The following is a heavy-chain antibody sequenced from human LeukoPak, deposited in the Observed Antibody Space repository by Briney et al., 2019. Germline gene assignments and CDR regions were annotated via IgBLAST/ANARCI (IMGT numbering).Heavy chain of an antibody. CDR3: ARLITAAGNDY. CDR2: INHSGST. J-gene: IGHJ4*02. V-gene: IGHV4-34*01. Sequence: SSETLSLTCAVYGGSFSGYYWSWIRQPPGKGLEWIGEINHSGSTNYNPSLKSRVTISVDTSKNQFSLKLSSVTAADTTVYYCARLITAAGNDYWGQGTLVTGSS. D-gene: IGHD6-13*01. CDR1: GGSFSGYY.